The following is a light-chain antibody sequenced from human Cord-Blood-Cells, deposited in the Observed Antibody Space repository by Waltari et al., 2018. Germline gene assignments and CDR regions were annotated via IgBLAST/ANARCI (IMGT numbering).Light chain of an antibody. CDR1: SSDVGGYNY. CDR2: DVS. J-gene: IGLJ2*01. V-gene: IGLV2-14*01. Sequence: QSALTQPTSVSGSPGQSITISCTGTSSDVGGYNYVSWYQQHPGKAPKLMIYDVSNRPSWVSNRFSGSKSANTASLTISGLQAEDEADYYCSSYTSSSTLVVFGGGTKLTVL. CDR3: SSYTSSSTLVV.